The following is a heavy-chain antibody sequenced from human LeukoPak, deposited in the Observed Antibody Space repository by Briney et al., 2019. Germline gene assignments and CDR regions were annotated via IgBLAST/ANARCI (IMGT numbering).Heavy chain of an antibody. V-gene: IGHV3-48*03. CDR2: ISSSGSTI. Sequence: QPGGSLRLSCAASGFTFSSYEMNWVRQAPGKGLGWVSYISSSGSTIYYADSVKGRFTISRDNAKNSLYLQMNSLRAEDTAVYYCARVGAAVAVDYWGQGTLVTVSS. D-gene: IGHD6-19*01. CDR1: GFTFSSYE. CDR3: ARVGAAVAVDY. J-gene: IGHJ4*02.